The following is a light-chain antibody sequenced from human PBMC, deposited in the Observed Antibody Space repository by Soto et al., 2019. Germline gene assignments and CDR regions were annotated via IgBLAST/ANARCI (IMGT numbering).Light chain of an antibody. J-gene: IGKJ1*01. CDR3: EQYNNSPGT. Sequence: DIQMTQSPSTLSASVGDRVTITCRASQSISSWLAWYQQKPGKAPKLLIYKTSNLASGVPSMFSGSGSGTEFTLTIISLQPDDFASFYCEQYNNSPGTFGQGTKLEIK. V-gene: IGKV1-5*03. CDR2: KTS. CDR1: QSISSW.